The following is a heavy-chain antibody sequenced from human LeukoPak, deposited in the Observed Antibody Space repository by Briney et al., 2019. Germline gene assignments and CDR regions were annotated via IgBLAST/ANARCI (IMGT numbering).Heavy chain of an antibody. CDR2: IYYSGST. J-gene: IGHJ3*02. CDR3: ARDAYYYDSSGYDAFDI. CDR1: GGSISSYY. D-gene: IGHD3-22*01. Sequence: PSETLSLTCTVSGGSISSYYWSWIRQPPGKGLEWIGYIYYSGSTYYNPSLKSRVTISVDTSKNQFSLKLSSVTAADTAVYYCARDAYYYDSSGYDAFDIWGQGTMVTVSS. V-gene: IGHV4-59*06.